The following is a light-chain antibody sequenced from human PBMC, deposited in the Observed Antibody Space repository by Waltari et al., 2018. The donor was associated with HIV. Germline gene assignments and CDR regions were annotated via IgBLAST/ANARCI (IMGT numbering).Light chain of an antibody. CDR3: CSYVTTGTWV. Sequence: QSALTQPASVSASPGQSITISCTGTSSDIGNYDLVSWYQQRPGKAPKLMIYEVNKCPSGVSNRFSGSKSGITASLTISGLQAEDEADYYCCSYVTTGTWVFGGGTKLTVL. J-gene: IGLJ3*02. CDR2: EVN. V-gene: IGLV2-23*02. CDR1: SSDIGNYDL.